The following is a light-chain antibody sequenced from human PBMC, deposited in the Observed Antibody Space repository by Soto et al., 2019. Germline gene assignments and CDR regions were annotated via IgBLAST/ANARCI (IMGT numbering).Light chain of an antibody. Sequence: DIQMTQSPSSLSASVGDRVTITCRASQSISSYLNWYQQKPGKAPKLLIYAASSLQSGVPSRFSGSGSGTDFTLTISSLQPEDFATYYCQQCYSTPLTFGPGTKVEIK. J-gene: IGKJ1*01. CDR1: QSISSY. CDR3: QQCYSTPLT. V-gene: IGKV1-39*01. CDR2: AAS.